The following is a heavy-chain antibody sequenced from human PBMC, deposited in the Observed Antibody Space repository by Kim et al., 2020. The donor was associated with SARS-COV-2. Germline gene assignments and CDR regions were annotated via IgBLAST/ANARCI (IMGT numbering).Heavy chain of an antibody. Sequence: YSPSFQGQVTSSADKSISTAYLQWSSLKASDTAMYYCARRVGANNWFDPWGQGTLVTVSS. V-gene: IGHV5-51*01. J-gene: IGHJ5*02. CDR3: ARRVGANNWFDP. D-gene: IGHD1-26*01.